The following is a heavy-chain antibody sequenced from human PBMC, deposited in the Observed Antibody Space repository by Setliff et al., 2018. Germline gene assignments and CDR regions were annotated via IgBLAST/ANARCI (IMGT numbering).Heavy chain of an antibody. CDR3: ARGGGYGSGGSFHNAPFDY. CDR1: GYSISSGYY. CDR2: IYHSGST. J-gene: IGHJ4*02. V-gene: IGHV4-38-2*02. D-gene: IGHD3-10*01. Sequence: SETLSLTCTVSGYSISSGYYWGWIRQPPGKGLGWIGSIYHSGSTYYNPSLKSRVTISVDTSKNQFSLKLSSVTAADTALYYCARGGGYGSGGSFHNAPFDYWGQGMLVTVSS.